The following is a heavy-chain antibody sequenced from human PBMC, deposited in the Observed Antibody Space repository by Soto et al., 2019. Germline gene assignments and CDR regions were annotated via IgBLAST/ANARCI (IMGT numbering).Heavy chain of an antibody. Sequence: SETLALTCAVCGGSVSSYSWSWIRLPPGKGLEWIGYIYYGGSTNYNPPLKSRVTISVDQSKNQFSLKLSSVTAADTAVYYCARLGGYYQAFDQWGRGTLVTVSS. CDR1: GGSVSSYS. CDR2: IYYGGST. CDR3: ARLGGYYQAFDQ. D-gene: IGHD3-22*01. J-gene: IGHJ4*02. V-gene: IGHV4-59*08.